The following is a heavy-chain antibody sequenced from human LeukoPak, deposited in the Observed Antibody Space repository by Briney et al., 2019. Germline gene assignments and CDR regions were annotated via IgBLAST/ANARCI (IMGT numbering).Heavy chain of an antibody. J-gene: IGHJ4*02. CDR1: GFTFDDYA. V-gene: IGHV3-9*03. Sequence: PGGSLRLSCAASGFTFDDYAMHWVRQAPEKGLEWVSGISWNSGSIGYADSVKGRFTISRDNAKNSLYLQMNSLGAEDMALYYCAKDIGYYYDSSGYYDYWGQGTLVTVSS. D-gene: IGHD3-22*01. CDR3: AKDIGYYYDSSGYYDY. CDR2: ISWNSGSI.